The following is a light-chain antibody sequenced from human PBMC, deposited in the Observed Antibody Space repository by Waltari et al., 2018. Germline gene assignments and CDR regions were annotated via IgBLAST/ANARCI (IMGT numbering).Light chain of an antibody. CDR3: QQYYNTPFT. V-gene: IGKV4-1*01. J-gene: IGKJ3*01. CDR2: WAS. CDR1: QSVSYSPNNKNY. Sequence: DIVMTQFPDSLAVSLGARDTINCKYSQSVSYSPNNKNYLSWYQQKPGQPPKLLIYWASTRESGVPDRFSGSGSGTDFTLTINSLQAEDVAVYYCQQYYNTPFTFAPGTKVEFK.